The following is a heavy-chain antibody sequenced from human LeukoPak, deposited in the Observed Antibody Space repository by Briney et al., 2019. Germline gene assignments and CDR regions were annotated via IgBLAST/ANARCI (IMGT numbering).Heavy chain of an antibody. CDR1: GGSISNYY. D-gene: IGHD6-6*01. CDR3: ARVTYSSSSMSVDGFDI. V-gene: IGHV4-4*07. CDR2: IYSSGST. Sequence: SETLSLTCTVSGGSISNYYWNWIRQPAGKGLEWIGRIYSSGSTNYNSSLKSRVTMSVDTSKNQFSLKLSSVTAADTAVYYCARVTYSSSSMSVDGFDIWGQGTMVTVSS. J-gene: IGHJ3*02.